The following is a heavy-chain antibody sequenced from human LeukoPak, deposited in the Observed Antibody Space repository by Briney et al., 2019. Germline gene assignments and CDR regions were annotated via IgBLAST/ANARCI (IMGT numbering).Heavy chain of an antibody. J-gene: IGHJ5*02. D-gene: IGHD2-21*01. CDR3: ARVAIGLDP. V-gene: IGHV4-61*02. CDR2: IYTSGST. Sequence: PSETLSLTCIVSGGSISSSSYYWSWIRQPAGKGLEWIGRIYTSGSTNYNPSLKSRVTMSVDTSKNQFSLKLSSVTAADTAVYYCARVAIGLDPWGQGTLVTVSS. CDR1: GGSISSSSYY.